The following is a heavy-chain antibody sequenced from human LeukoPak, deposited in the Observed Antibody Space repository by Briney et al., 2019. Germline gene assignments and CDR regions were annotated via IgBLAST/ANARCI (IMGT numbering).Heavy chain of an antibody. D-gene: IGHD5-24*01. J-gene: IGHJ3*02. Sequence: PSETLSLTCAVYGGSFSGYYWSWIRQPPGKGLGWIGEINHSGSTNYNSSLKSRVTISVDTSKNQFSLKLSSVTAPDTAVYYCAGQGGRDGYKGSAFDIWGQGTMVTVSS. CDR1: GGSFSGYY. V-gene: IGHV4-34*01. CDR2: INHSGST. CDR3: AGQGGRDGYKGSAFDI.